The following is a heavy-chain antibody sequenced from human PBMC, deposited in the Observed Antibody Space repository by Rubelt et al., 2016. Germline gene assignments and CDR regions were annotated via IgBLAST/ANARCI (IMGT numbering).Heavy chain of an antibody. CDR1: GFTFDDYG. Sequence: EVQLEESGGGLVQPGGSLRLSCAASGFTFDDYGMSWVRQAPGKGLEWVSGINWEGVSTGYADSVKGRFTISRDNDKDLRYRQMESLRDDDTAVYYCAREGGSGSYPYFDYWGQGTLVTVSS. CDR3: AREGGSGSYPYFDY. CDR2: INWEGVST. D-gene: IGHD1-26*01. V-gene: IGHV3-20*04. J-gene: IGHJ4*02.